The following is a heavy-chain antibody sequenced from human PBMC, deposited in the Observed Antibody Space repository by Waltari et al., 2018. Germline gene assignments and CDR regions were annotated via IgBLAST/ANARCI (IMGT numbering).Heavy chain of an antibody. D-gene: IGHD3-22*01. CDR2: INHRGNT. CDR3: ARVNDYYDTNGAFFDI. Sequence: QVQLQQWGAGLLKPSETLSLTCAVYGGSFSDYYWSWIRQPPGKGLEWVGQINHRGNTNYNPSLKTRVTISVDKSKNQFSLRLSSVTAADTAVYYCARVNDYYDTNGAFFDIWGXXTMVTVSS. J-gene: IGHJ3*02. V-gene: IGHV4-34*02. CDR1: GGSFSDYY.